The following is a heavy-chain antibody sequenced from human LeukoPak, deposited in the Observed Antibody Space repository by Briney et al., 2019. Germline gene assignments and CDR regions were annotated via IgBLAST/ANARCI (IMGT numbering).Heavy chain of an antibody. CDR3: ARAYSYYYQSSGYYAPKYFQH. CDR1: GGSISSGGYY. CDR2: VYYSGST. V-gene: IGHV4-31*03. Sequence: PSETLSLTCTVSGGSISSGGYYWSWIRQHPGKGLEWIGYVYYSGSTYYNPSLKSRLTISVDTSKNQFSLQLTSVTAADTAVYYCARAYSYYYQSSGYYAPKYFQHWGQGTLVTVSS. D-gene: IGHD3-22*01. J-gene: IGHJ1*01.